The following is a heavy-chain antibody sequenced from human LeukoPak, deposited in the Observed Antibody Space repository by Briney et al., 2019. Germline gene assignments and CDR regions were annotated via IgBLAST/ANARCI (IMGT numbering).Heavy chain of an antibody. CDR3: AKDDSYDSSGYHDPFGDY. CDR2: ISGSGGRT. Sequence: GGSLRLSCAASGFTFSSYAMSWVRQAPGKGLEWVSAISGSGGRTYYADSVKGLLTISRDNSKNTLYLQMNSLRAEDTAVYYCAKDDSYDSSGYHDPFGDYWGQGTLVTVSS. J-gene: IGHJ4*02. CDR1: GFTFSSYA. D-gene: IGHD3-22*01. V-gene: IGHV3-23*01.